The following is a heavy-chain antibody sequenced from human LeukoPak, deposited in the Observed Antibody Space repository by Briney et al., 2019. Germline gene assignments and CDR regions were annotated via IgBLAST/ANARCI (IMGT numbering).Heavy chain of an antibody. CDR3: AACSTSCYTTYRHDY. V-gene: IGHV1-69*04. Sequence: SVKVPCKASGGTFSSYAISWVRQAPGQGLEWMGRIIPILGIANYAQKFQGRVTITADKSTSTAYMELSSLRSEDTAVYYCAACSTSCYTTYRHDYWGQGTLVTVSS. CDR1: GGTFSSYA. CDR2: IIPILGIA. D-gene: IGHD2-2*02. J-gene: IGHJ4*02.